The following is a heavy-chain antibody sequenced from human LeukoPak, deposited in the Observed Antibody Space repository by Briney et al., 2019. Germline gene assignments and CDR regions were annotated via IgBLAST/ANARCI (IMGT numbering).Heavy chain of an antibody. D-gene: IGHD3-22*01. Sequence: SGPTLVKPTPILTLTCTFSGFSLNTTGMRMGWIRQPPGKALEWLARIDWDDDKFYSTSLKPRLTISEDSSRNQVVLTMTNMDPVDTATYYCARIAPSYYYDSSAPLDYWGQGTLVTVSS. J-gene: IGHJ4*02. CDR2: IDWDDDK. CDR1: GFSLNTTGMR. V-gene: IGHV2-70*04. CDR3: ARIAPSYYYDSSAPLDY.